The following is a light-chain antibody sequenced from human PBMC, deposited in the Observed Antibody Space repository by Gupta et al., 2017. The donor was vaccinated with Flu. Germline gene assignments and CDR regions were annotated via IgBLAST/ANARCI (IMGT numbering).Light chain of an antibody. J-gene: IGLJ3*02. CDR1: SSGVGSYNR. Sequence: TITCTGTSSGVGSYNRVSWYQQPPGTAPKLMIYEVSNRPSGVPDRFSGSKSGNTASLTISGRQAEDEADYYCSSYTSSSTLGVFGGGTKVTVL. V-gene: IGLV2-18*02. CDR3: SSYTSSSTLGV. CDR2: EVS.